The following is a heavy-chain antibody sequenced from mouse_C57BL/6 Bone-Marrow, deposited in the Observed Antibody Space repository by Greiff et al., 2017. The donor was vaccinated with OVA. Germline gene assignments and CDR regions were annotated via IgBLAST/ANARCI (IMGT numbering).Heavy chain of an antibody. V-gene: IGHV5-15*01. CDR3: ARRVYGSSYYAMDY. Sequence: EVKLMASGGGLVQPGGSLKLSCAASGFTFSDYGMAWVRQAPRKGPVWVAFISNLAYSIYYADTVTGRFTISRENAQNTLYLEIGSLRSEDTAMYYCARRVYGSSYYAMDYWGQGTSVTVSS. CDR1: GFTFSDYG. D-gene: IGHD1-1*01. J-gene: IGHJ4*01. CDR2: ISNLAYSI.